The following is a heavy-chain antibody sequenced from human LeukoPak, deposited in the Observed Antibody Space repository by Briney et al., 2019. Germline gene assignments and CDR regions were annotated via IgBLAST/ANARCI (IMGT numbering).Heavy chain of an antibody. D-gene: IGHD1-26*01. CDR1: GYTFTGYY. Sequence: GASVKVSCKASGYTFTGYYMHWVRQAPGQGLEWMGWINPNSGGTNYAQKFQGRVTMTRDTSISTAYMELSRLRSDDTAVYYCARVRESGGSYYGDAFDIWGQGTMVTVSS. V-gene: IGHV1-2*02. CDR3: ARVRESGGSYYGDAFDI. J-gene: IGHJ3*02. CDR2: INPNSGGT.